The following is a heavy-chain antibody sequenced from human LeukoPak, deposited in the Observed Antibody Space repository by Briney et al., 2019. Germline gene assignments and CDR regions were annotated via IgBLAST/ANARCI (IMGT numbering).Heavy chain of an antibody. Sequence: PSETLSLTCTVSGYSISSGYYWSWIRQPPGKGLEWIGEINHSGSTNYNPSLKSRVTISVDTSKNQFSLKLSSVTAADTAVYYCARGAGSGWSYFDYWGQGTLVTVSS. CDR3: ARGAGSGWSYFDY. J-gene: IGHJ4*02. V-gene: IGHV4-38-2*02. CDR2: INHSGST. D-gene: IGHD6-19*01. CDR1: GYSISSGYY.